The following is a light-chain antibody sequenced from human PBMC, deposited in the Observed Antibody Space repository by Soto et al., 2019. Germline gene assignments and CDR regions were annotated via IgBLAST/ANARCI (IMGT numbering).Light chain of an antibody. CDR2: GAS. CDR1: QSVTSNF. J-gene: IGKJ2*01. Sequence: ENVLTQSPGTLSLSPGEKATLSCRASQSVTSNFLIWYQQKPGQAPRLLIYGASTRATGIPDRFSGSGSGTXFTLTISRLEPEDFAVYYCQQYGGSPYTFGQGTTLEIK. CDR3: QQYGGSPYT. V-gene: IGKV3-20*01.